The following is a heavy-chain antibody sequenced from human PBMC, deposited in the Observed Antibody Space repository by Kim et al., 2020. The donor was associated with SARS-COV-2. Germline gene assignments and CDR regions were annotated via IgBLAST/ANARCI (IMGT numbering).Heavy chain of an antibody. D-gene: IGHD3-9*01. J-gene: IGHJ6*02. CDR3: ARDFTYYDILTGYSKYYYYGMDV. CDR1: GFTFSSYE. CDR2: ISSSGSTI. Sequence: GGSLRLSCAASGFTFSSYEMNWVRQAPGKGLEWVSYISSSGSTIYYADSVKGRFTISRDNAKNSLYLQMNSLRAEDTAVYYCARDFTYYDILTGYSKYYYYGMDVWGQGTLVTVSS. V-gene: IGHV3-48*03.